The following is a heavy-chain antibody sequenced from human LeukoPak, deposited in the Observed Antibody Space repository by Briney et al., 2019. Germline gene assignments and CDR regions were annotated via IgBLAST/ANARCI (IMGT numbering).Heavy chain of an antibody. J-gene: IGHJ5*02. CDR1: GYTFTSYY. Sequence: GASVKVSCKASGYTFTSYYMHWVRQAPGQGLEWMGIINPSGGSTSYAQKFQGRVTMTRDTSTSTVYMELSSLRSEDTAVYYCARSPPHYYDGSGYYYPNWFDPWGQGTLVTVSS. CDR3: ARSPPHYYDGSGYYYPNWFDP. CDR2: INPSGGST. D-gene: IGHD3-22*01. V-gene: IGHV1-46*01.